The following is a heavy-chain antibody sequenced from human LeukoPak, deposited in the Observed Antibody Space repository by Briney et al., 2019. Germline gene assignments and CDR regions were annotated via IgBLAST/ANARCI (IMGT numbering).Heavy chain of an antibody. J-gene: IGHJ6*04. CDR2: ISSSGTTI. CDR1: GFTFSSYE. V-gene: IGHV3-48*03. CDR3: ASLPSPTDV. Sequence: GGSLRLSCAASGFTFSSYEMNRVRQAPGKGLEWVSYISSSGTTIYYADSVKGRFTISRDNAKNSLYLQMNSLRAEDTAVYYCASLPSPTDVWGKGTTVTVSS.